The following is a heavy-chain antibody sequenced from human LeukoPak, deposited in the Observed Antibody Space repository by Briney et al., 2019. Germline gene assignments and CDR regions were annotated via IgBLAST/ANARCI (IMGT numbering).Heavy chain of an antibody. J-gene: IGHJ4*02. CDR3: TRGSSGRRDN. D-gene: IGHD6-19*01. V-gene: IGHV1-8*01. Sequence: VKVSCKASGYTFTSCDINWVRQATGQGLEWMGWTNPNSGNTGYGQSFQGRITMTRDISIGTAYMELSNLTSEDTAIYYCTRGSSGRRDNWGQGTLVTVSA. CDR2: TNPNSGNT. CDR1: GYTFTSCD.